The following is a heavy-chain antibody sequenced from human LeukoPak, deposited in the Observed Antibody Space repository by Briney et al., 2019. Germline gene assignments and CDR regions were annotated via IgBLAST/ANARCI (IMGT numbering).Heavy chain of an antibody. V-gene: IGHV3-11*06. J-gene: IGHJ4*02. Sequence: PGGSLRLSCAASGFTFSDYYMSWIRQAPGKGLEWVSYISSSSSYIDYADSVKGRFTISRDNAQNSLYLQMNSLRAEDTAVYYCARDPQTETYFDYWGQGTLVSVPS. CDR1: GFTFSDYY. CDR2: ISSSSSYI. CDR3: ARDPQTETYFDY. D-gene: IGHD2-21*02.